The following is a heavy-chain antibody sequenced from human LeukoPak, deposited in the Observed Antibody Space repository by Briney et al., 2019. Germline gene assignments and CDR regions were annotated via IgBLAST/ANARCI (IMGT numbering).Heavy chain of an antibody. CDR2: IHHSGRT. D-gene: IGHD5-24*01. CDR3: ARAGIGYNLGDY. Sequence: SETLSLTCAVSGGSISGNNWWTWVRQPPGKGLEWIGEIHHSGRTNYNPSLKSRVTISLDKSKNQFSLKLSSVTAADTAIYYCARAGIGYNLGDYWGQGTLVTVSS. J-gene: IGHJ4*02. V-gene: IGHV4-4*02. CDR1: GGSISGNNW.